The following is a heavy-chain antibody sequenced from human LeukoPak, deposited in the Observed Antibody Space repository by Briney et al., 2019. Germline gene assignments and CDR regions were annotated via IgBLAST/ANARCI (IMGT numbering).Heavy chain of an antibody. D-gene: IGHD2-15*01. Sequence: PGRSLRLSCAASGFTFSSYVMHWVRQAPGKGLEWVAVISYDRRNTYYADSVKGRFTISRDNSKNTLYLQMNSLRSEDTAVYYCARDLTPDRYCSGGSCYSFDYWGQGTLVTVSS. V-gene: IGHV3-30*04. CDR3: ARDLTPDRYCSGGSCYSFDY. CDR1: GFTFSSYV. J-gene: IGHJ4*02. CDR2: ISYDRRNT.